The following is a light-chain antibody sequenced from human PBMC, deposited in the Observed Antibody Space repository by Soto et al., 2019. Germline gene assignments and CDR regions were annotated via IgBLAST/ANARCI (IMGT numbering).Light chain of an antibody. Sequence: EIVMTQSPATLSVSPGERATLSCRASQSVSSNLAWYQQKPGQAPRLLIYGASTRATGIPARFSGSGSGTEFTLTISSLQSEDFAVYYCQQYNNWTPTKYTFGQWTKLEIK. CDR1: QSVSSN. J-gene: IGKJ2*01. V-gene: IGKV3-15*01. CDR2: GAS. CDR3: QQYNNWTPTKYT.